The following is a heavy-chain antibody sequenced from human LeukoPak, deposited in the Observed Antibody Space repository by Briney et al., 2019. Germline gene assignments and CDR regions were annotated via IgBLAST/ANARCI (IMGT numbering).Heavy chain of an antibody. CDR3: ARGNLYSYGLGLGY. CDR2: IYYSGST. J-gene: IGHJ4*02. D-gene: IGHD5-18*01. Sequence: SETLSLTCTVSGGSISSYYWSWIRQPPGKGLEWIGYIYYSGSTNYNPSLKSRVTISVDTSKNQFSLKLRSVTAADTAVYYCARGNLYSYGLGLGYWGQGTLVTVSS. CDR1: GGSISSYY. V-gene: IGHV4-59*01.